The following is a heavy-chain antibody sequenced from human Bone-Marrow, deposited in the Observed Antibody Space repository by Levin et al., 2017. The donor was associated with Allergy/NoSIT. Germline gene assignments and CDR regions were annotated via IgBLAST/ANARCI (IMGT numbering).Heavy chain of an antibody. Sequence: GGSLRLSCAASGFTFRSYEMNWVRQAPGKGLEWVSYISSSGGTKYYADSVKGRLTISRDNAKNSLYLQMNGLRAEDTAVYYCAREKQTLIQRSGWSDAFDFWGQGTMVTVSS. CDR2: ISSSGGTK. CDR3: AREKQTLIQRSGWSDAFDF. V-gene: IGHV3-48*03. D-gene: IGHD6-19*01. J-gene: IGHJ3*01. CDR1: GFTFRSYE.